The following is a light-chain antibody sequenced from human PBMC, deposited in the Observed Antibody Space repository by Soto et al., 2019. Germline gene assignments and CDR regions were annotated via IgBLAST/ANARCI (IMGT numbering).Light chain of an antibody. CDR2: GAS. Sequence: EIVMTQSPATLSVSPGERATLSCRASQSVSSNLAWYQQKPGQAPRLLIYGASTRATGIPARFSGSGSGTEFTLTISSLQSEDFAVYYCQQYNNWHQTFGHGTKVEIK. V-gene: IGKV3-15*01. CDR3: QQYNNWHQT. CDR1: QSVSSN. J-gene: IGKJ1*01.